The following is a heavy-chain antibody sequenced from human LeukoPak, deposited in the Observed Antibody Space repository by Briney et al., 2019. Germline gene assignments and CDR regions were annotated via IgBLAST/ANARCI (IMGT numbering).Heavy chain of an antibody. CDR2: ISGSGGST. Sequence: GGSLRLSCAASGFTFSSYAMSWVRQAPGKGLEWVSAISGSGGSTYYADSVKGRFTISRDNSKNTLYLQMNRLRAEDTAVYYCAGRGSGSYFDYWGQGTLVTVSS. V-gene: IGHV3-23*01. CDR3: AGRGSGSYFDY. CDR1: GFTFSSYA. D-gene: IGHD3-10*01. J-gene: IGHJ4*02.